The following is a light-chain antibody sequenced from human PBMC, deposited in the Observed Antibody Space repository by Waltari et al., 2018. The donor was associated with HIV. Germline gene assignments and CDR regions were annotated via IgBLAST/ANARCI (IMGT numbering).Light chain of an antibody. CDR2: AAS. V-gene: IGKV1-39*01. CDR1: QSISSY. CDR3: QQSYSTPRT. J-gene: IGKJ1*01. Sequence: DIQMTQSPSSLSASVVDNVTITCRAIQSISSYLNWDQQKPGKAPKLLIYAASSLQSGVPSRFSGSGSGKDFTLTISSLQPEDFATYYCQQSYSTPRTFGQGTKVEIK.